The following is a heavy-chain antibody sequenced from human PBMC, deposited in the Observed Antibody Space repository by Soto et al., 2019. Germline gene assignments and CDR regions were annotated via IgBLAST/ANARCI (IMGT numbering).Heavy chain of an antibody. CDR1: GLTFRSYW. D-gene: IGHD6-13*01. CDR2: ISSDGSST. J-gene: IGHJ5*02. V-gene: IGHV3-74*01. CDR3: ARDQGYSIRFDP. Sequence: ESLKISCAASGLTFRSYWMHWVRQAPGKGLVWVSRISSDGSSTNYADSVKGRFTISRDNAKNTLYLQMNSLRAEDTAVYDCARDQGYSIRFDPWGQGTLVTVS.